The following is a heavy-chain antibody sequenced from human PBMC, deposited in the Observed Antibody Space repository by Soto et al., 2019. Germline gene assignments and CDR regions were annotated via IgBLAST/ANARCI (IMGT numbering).Heavy chain of an antibody. V-gene: IGHV1-18*01. CDR3: ARVNGNCTSTSCFDY. CDR1: GYTFSSYV. J-gene: IGHJ4*02. D-gene: IGHD2-2*03. Sequence: ASVKVSCKAAGYTFSSYVISWVRQTPGQGLEWMGWISAYNGNAEYARNLQGRVTMTTDTSTSTTYMELRSLGSHDTAVYFCARVNGNCTSTSCFDYWGRGTLVTVSS. CDR2: ISAYNGNA.